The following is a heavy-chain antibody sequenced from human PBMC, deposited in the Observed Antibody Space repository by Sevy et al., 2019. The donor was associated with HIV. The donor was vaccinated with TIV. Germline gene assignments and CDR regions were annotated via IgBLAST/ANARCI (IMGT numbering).Heavy chain of an antibody. J-gene: IGHJ4*02. CDR3: GAQAGIGGGGRVFDY. Sequence: GGSLRLSCVASGFTFSDHYMEWVRQAPGKGLEWVGRTRNKADGYTTEYAASVKGRFTISRDDSKNSLYVQMISRKSADTAVEYCGAQAGIGGGGRVFDYWGQGTLVTVSS. CDR2: TRNKADGYTT. V-gene: IGHV3-72*01. CDR1: GFTFSDHY. D-gene: IGHD6-19*01.